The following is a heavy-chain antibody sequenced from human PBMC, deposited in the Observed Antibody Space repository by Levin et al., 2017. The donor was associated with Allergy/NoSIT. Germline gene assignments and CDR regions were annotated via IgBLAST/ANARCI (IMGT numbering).Heavy chain of an antibody. CDR1: GYTFTSYG. D-gene: IGHD5-12*01. V-gene: IGHV1-18*01. Sequence: ASVKVACKASGYTFTSYGISWVRQAPGQGLEWMGWISAYNGNTNYAQKLQGRVTMTTDTSTSTAYMELRSLRSDDTAVYYCARDWQYSGYDGGSRGFDYWGQGTLVTVSS. J-gene: IGHJ4*02. CDR2: ISAYNGNT. CDR3: ARDWQYSGYDGGSRGFDY.